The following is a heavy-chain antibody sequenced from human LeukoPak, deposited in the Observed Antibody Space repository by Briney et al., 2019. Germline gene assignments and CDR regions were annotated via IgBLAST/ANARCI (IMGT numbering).Heavy chain of an antibody. Sequence: SVKVSCKASGGTFSSYAISWVRQAPGQGLEWMGGIIPIFGTANYAQKFQGRGTITTDESTSTAYMELSSLRSEDTAVYYCARDHAVAGTSWFDPWGQGTLVTVSS. CDR1: GGTFSSYA. V-gene: IGHV1-69*05. D-gene: IGHD6-19*01. CDR3: ARDHAVAGTSWFDP. J-gene: IGHJ5*02. CDR2: IIPIFGTA.